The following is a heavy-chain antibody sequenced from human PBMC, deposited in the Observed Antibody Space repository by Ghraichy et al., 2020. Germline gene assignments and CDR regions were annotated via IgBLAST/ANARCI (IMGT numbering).Heavy chain of an antibody. CDR1: GFTFSSYG. V-gene: IGHV3-33*01. D-gene: IGHD6-13*01. J-gene: IGHJ4*02. CDR3: ARTYSSSWYLTK. CDR2: IWYDGSNK. Sequence: GGSLRLSCAASGFTFSSYGMHWVRQAPGKGLEWVAVIWYDGSNKYYADSVKGRFTISRDNSKNTLYLQMNSLRAEDTAVYYCARTYSSSWYLTKWGQGTLVTVSS.